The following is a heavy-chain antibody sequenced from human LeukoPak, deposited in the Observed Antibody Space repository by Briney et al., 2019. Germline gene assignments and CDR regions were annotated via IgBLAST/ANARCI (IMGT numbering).Heavy chain of an antibody. CDR3: TNLGHSD. Sequence: GSLRLSCAASGFTVINTWMTWVRQAPGKGPEWVATIKDDGSDKYYVDSVKGRFTISSDNAKNSLYLQMSSLRVEDTAVYYCTNLGHSDWGQGTLVTVSS. V-gene: IGHV3-7*01. J-gene: IGHJ4*02. D-gene: IGHD2-21*01. CDR1: GFTVINTW. CDR2: IKDDGSDK.